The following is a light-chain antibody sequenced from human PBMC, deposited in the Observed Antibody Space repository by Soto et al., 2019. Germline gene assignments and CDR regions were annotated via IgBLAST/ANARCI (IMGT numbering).Light chain of an antibody. Sequence: QSVLTQPPSVSAAPGQKVTISCSGSSSNIGNNYVSWYQQLPGTAHKLLIYDSNKRPSGIPDRFSGSKSGTSATLGITGLQTGDEADYYCGTWDSSLSAVVFGRGTKLTVL. CDR2: DSN. CDR3: GTWDSSLSAVV. CDR1: SSNIGNNY. J-gene: IGLJ2*01. V-gene: IGLV1-51*01.